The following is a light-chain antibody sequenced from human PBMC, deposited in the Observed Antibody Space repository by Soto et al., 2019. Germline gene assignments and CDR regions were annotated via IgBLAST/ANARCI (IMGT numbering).Light chain of an antibody. CDR3: SSYTSSSTVV. J-gene: IGLJ2*01. CDR2: DVN. V-gene: IGLV2-14*01. Sequence: QSALTQPASVSGSPGQSITISCTGTSSDIGGYNYVSWYQQHPGKAPKLMIYDVNNRPSGVSHRFSGSKSGNTASLTISGLQAEDEADYYCSSYTSSSTVVFGGGTKLTVL. CDR1: SSDIGGYNY.